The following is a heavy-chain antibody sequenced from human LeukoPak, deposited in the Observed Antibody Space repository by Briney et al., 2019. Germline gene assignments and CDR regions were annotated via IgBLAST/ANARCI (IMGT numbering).Heavy chain of an antibody. Sequence: GGSLRLSCEASGLAFRNFAMSWVRQAPGKGLEWVAVISYDGSNKYYADSVKGRFTISRDNSKNTLYLQMNSLRAEDTAVYYCAKTPPFGNWYFDLWGRGTLVTVSS. CDR3: AKTPPFGNWYFDL. D-gene: IGHD3-10*01. J-gene: IGHJ2*01. CDR2: ISYDGSNK. CDR1: GLAFRNFA. V-gene: IGHV3-30*18.